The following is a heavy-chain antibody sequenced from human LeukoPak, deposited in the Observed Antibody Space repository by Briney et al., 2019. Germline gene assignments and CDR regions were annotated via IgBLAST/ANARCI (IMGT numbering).Heavy chain of an antibody. CDR1: GFTFSDYY. J-gene: IGHJ4*02. V-gene: IGHV3-7*01. CDR3: ARDRRPTIYGGLDS. CDR2: IKHDGSDS. D-gene: IGHD4-17*01. Sequence: GGSLRLSCAASGFTFSDYYMSWIRQAPGKGLEWVANIKHDGSDSFYVDSVKGRFTISRHNSENSLYLQMHSLRVEDTAMYFCARDRRPTIYGGLDSWGQGTVVTVSS.